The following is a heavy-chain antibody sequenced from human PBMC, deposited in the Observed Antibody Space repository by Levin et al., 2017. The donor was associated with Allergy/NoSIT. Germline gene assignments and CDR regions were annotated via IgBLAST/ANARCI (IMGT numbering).Heavy chain of an antibody. CDR2: INTNTGNP. CDR1: GYTFTTYA. D-gene: IGHD1-26*01. CDR3: AREIMGPTLSPDY. V-gene: IGHV7-4-1*02. Sequence: GESLKISCKASGYTFTTYAMNWVRQAPGQGLEWMGWINTNTGNPSYAQGFTGRFVFSLDTSVTTAYLQISSLEAEDTAVYYCAREIMGPTLSPDYWGRGTLVTVSS. J-gene: IGHJ4*02.